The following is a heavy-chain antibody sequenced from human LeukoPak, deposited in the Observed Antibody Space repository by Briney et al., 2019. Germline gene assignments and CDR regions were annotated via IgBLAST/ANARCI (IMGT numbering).Heavy chain of an antibody. Sequence: PGGSLRLSCAASGFIFSSYTIHWVRRAPGRGLEWLTFISYGGGNIYYADSVKGRFTISRDNSKNTVYLQMSSLRADDTAVYFCARGSRQTDYWGQGTLVTVSS. CDR3: ARGSRQTDY. CDR1: GFIFSSYT. J-gene: IGHJ4*02. CDR2: ISYGGGNI. V-gene: IGHV3-30*04. D-gene: IGHD2-15*01.